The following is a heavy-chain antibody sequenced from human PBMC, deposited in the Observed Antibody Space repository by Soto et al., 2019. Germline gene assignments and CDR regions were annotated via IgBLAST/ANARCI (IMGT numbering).Heavy chain of an antibody. V-gene: IGHV1-3*01. D-gene: IGHD4-17*01. Sequence: GASVKVSCKASGGTFSSYTISWVRQAPGQRLEWMGWINADNGNTKYSQKFQGRVTITRDTSASTAYMELSSLRSEDTAVYYCARDGRADNYGDYIDYWGQGSLVTVSS. J-gene: IGHJ4*02. CDR1: GGTFSSYT. CDR2: INADNGNT. CDR3: ARDGRADNYGDYIDY.